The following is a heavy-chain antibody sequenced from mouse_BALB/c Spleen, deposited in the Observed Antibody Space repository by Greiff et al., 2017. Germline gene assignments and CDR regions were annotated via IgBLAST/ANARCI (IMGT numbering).Heavy chain of an antibody. CDR3: ARHGCGSSFGAMDY. CDR2: ISSGGST. V-gene: IGHV5-6-5*01. CDR1: GFTFSSYA. Sequence: EVKLMESGGGLVKPGGSLKLSCAASGFTFSSYAMSWVRQTPEKRLEWVASISSGGSTYYPDSVKGRFTISRDNARNILYLQMSSLRSEDTAMYYCARHGCGSSFGAMDYWGQGTSVTVSS. J-gene: IGHJ4*01. D-gene: IGHD1-1*01.